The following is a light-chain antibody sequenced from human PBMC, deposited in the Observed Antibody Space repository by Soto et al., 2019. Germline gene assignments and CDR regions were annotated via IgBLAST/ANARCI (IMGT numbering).Light chain of an antibody. CDR1: SRDIGGYNY. V-gene: IGLV2-14*01. CDR2: EVS. Sequence: QSALTQPASVSGSPGQSITISCTGTSRDIGGYNYVSWHQQHPGKAPKVTITEVSNRPSGVSDRFSGSKSGNTASLTISGLQAEDEADYYCSSYVNYNTFVIFGGGTKLTVL. CDR3: SSYVNYNTFVI. J-gene: IGLJ2*01.